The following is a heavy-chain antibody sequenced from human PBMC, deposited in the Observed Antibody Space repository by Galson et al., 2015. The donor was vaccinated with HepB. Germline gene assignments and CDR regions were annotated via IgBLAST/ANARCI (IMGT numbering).Heavy chain of an antibody. J-gene: IGHJ4*02. CDR2: ISGSGGST. Sequence: SLRLSCAASGFTFSSYAMSWVRQAPGKGLEWVSAISGSGGSTYYADSVKGRFTISRDNSKNTLYLQMNSLRAEDTAVYYCAKDPRGYSGYDWGIYFDYWGQGTLVTVSS. D-gene: IGHD5-12*01. CDR1: GFTFSSYA. CDR3: AKDPRGYSGYDWGIYFDY. V-gene: IGHV3-23*01.